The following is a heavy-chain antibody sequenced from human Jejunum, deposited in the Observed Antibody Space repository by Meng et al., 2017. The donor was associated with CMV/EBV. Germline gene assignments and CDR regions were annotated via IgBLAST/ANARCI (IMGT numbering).Heavy chain of an antibody. J-gene: IGHJ4*02. CDR2: TKSQAKSYTT. V-gene: IGHV3-72*01. CDR3: ATLGYCSGTSCYTSGY. D-gene: IGHD2-2*02. Sequence: DPYLDWVRQAPGKGLEWVCRTKSQAKSYTTEYAASVKGRFTISRDTSRNSLYLQMNSLKTEDTAIYYCATLGYCSGTSCYTSGYWGQGTLVTVSS. CDR1: DPY.